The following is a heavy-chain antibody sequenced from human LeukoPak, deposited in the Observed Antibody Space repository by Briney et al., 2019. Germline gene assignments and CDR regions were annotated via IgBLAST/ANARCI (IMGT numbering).Heavy chain of an antibody. CDR3: ARDGAPAAGPGYDFWSGYFLDFDY. CDR2: INPNSGGT. J-gene: IGHJ4*02. Sequence: ASVKVSCKASGYTFTGYYMHWVRQAPGQGLEWMGWINPNSGGTNYAQKFQGRVTMTRDTSISTAYMELSRLRSDDTAVYYCARDGAPAAGPGYDFWSGYFLDFDYWGQGTLVTVSS. V-gene: IGHV1-2*02. D-gene: IGHD3-3*01. CDR1: GYTFTGYY.